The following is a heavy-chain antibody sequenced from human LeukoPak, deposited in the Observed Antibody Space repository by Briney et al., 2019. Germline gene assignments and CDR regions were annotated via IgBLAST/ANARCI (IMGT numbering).Heavy chain of an antibody. V-gene: IGHV1-18*01. J-gene: IGHJ3*02. CDR2: ISASNGNT. Sequence: ASVKVSCKTSGYTFINYGISWVRQAPGQGLEWMGWISASNGNTNYAQKLQGRVTMTTDTSTSTAYMELRSLRLDDTAVYYCAGDVVVVTAIGGLDIWGQGTMITVSS. D-gene: IGHD2-21*02. CDR1: GYTFINYG. CDR3: AGDVVVVTAIGGLDI.